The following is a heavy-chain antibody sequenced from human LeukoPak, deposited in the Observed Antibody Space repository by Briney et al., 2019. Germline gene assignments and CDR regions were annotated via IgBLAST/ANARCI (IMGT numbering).Heavy chain of an antibody. CDR2: IYSSGST. Sequence: PAETLSLTCSVSGGSISSYYWSWIRQPPGKGLEWIGYIYSSGSTNYNPSLESRVTISVDTSKNQFSLKLSSVTAADTAVYYCASHDYGESFDYWGQGTLVTVSS. CDR1: GGSISSYY. CDR3: ASHDYGESFDY. V-gene: IGHV4-59*08. J-gene: IGHJ4*02. D-gene: IGHD4-17*01.